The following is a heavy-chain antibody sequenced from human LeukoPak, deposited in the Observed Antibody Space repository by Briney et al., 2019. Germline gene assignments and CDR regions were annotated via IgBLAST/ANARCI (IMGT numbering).Heavy chain of an antibody. CDR1: GYTFTSYG. D-gene: IGHD3-10*01. J-gene: IGHJ4*02. CDR3: ARDTMVRGVIIMYYFDY. Sequence: ASVKVSCKASGYTFTSYGISWVRQAPGQGLEWMGWISAYNGNTNYAQKLQGRVTMTTDTSTSTAYMELGSLRSDDTAVYYCARDTMVRGVIIMYYFDYWGQGTLVTVSS. V-gene: IGHV1-18*01. CDR2: ISAYNGNT.